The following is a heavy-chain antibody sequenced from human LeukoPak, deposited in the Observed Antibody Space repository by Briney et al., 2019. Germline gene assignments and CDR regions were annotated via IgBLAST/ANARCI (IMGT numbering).Heavy chain of an antibody. CDR3: ARGLDYGDNDAFDI. V-gene: IGHV1-8*02. Sequence: GASVKVSCKASGYTFTGYYMHWVRQAPGQGLEWMGWINPNSGNTGYAQKFQGRVTMTRNTSKSTAYMELSSLRSEDTAVYYCARGLDYGDNDAFDIWGQGTMVTVSS. J-gene: IGHJ3*02. D-gene: IGHD4-23*01. CDR1: GYTFTGYY. CDR2: INPNSGNT.